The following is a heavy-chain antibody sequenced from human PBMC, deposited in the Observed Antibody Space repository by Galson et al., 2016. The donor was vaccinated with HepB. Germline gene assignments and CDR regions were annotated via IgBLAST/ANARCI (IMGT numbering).Heavy chain of an antibody. CDR2: IYNSGTI. Sequence: ETLSLTCSVSGVSIISTTYYWVWVRQPPRKGLEWIGSIYNSGTISYSPSLKSRLTISVDTSRDQFSLNLRSVTAADTAVYFCARHSWFFSRFDYWGQGTLVTVSS. D-gene: IGHD3-10*01. CDR3: ARHSWFFSRFDY. J-gene: IGHJ4*02. CDR1: GVSIISTTYY. V-gene: IGHV4-39*01.